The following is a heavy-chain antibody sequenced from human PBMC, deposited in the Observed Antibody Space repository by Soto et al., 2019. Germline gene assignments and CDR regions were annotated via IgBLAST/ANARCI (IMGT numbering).Heavy chain of an antibody. CDR3: ARGGLGYCSGGSCYPYYYYGMDV. J-gene: IGHJ6*02. CDR2: FNPNSGGT. D-gene: IGHD2-15*01. CDR1: GYTFTGYY. Sequence: ASVKVSCKASGYTFTGYYMHWVRQAPGQGLEWMGWFNPNSGGTNYAQKFQGWVTMTRDTSISTAYMELSRLRSDDTAVYYCARGGLGYCSGGSCYPYYYYGMDVWGQGTTVTVSS. V-gene: IGHV1-2*04.